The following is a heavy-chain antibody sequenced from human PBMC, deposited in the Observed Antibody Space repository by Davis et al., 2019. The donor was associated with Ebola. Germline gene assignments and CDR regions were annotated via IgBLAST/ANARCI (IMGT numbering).Heavy chain of an antibody. V-gene: IGHV3-11*06. J-gene: IGHJ4*02. Sequence: GESLKLSCAASGCTFSDYYMSWIRQAPGKGPEWVSYISSNSTNKKYADSVKGRFTISRDDAKNSLYLQMNSLRAEYTAVYYCAREAYYYDSTGYYYDIPDLFDYWGQGTLVTVSS. CDR2: ISSNSTNK. D-gene: IGHD3-22*01. CDR3: AREAYYYDSTGYYYDIPDLFDY. CDR1: GCTFSDYY.